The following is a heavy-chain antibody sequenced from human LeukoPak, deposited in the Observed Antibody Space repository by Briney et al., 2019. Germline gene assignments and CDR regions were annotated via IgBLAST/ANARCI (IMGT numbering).Heavy chain of an antibody. V-gene: IGHV4-31*01. CDR3: ASGLYGSGSYYRQGPYYYYYGMDV. D-gene: IGHD3-10*01. CDR2: IYYSGST. CDR1: GGSISSGGYY. J-gene: IGHJ6*02. Sequence: PSETLSLTCTVSGGSISSGGYYWSWIRQHPGKGLEWIVYIYYSGSTYYNPSRKSQITISVDTSKNQFSLKLSSVTAADTAVYYCASGLYGSGSYYRQGPYYYYYGMDVWGQGTTVTVSS.